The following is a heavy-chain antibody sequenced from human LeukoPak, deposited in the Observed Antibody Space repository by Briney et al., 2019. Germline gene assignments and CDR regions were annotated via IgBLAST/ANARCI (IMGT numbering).Heavy chain of an antibody. Sequence: SETLSLTCAVYGGSFSGYYWSWIRQPPGKGLEWIGEINHSGSTDYNPSLKSRVTISVDTSKNQFSLKLSSVTAADTAVYYCAREGSGWGQGTLVTVSS. CDR3: AREGSG. CDR2: INHSGST. V-gene: IGHV4-34*01. CDR1: GGSFSGYY. J-gene: IGHJ4*02. D-gene: IGHD6-19*01.